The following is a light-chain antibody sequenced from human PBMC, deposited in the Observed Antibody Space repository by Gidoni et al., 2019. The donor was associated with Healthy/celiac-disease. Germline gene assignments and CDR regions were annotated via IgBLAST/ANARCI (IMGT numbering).Light chain of an antibody. J-gene: IGKJ1*01. Sequence: DVVMTQSPLSLPVTLGQPASISCRSSQSLVYSDGNTYLNWFPQRPGQSPRRLIYKVSNRDSGVPDRFSGSGSGTDFTLKISRVEAEDVGVYYCMQGTHWPLSGTFGQGTKVEIK. V-gene: IGKV2-30*01. CDR3: MQGTHWPLSGT. CDR1: QSLVYSDGNTY. CDR2: KVS.